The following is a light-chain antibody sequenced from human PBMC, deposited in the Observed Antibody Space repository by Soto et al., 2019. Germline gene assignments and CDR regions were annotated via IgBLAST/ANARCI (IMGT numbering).Light chain of an antibody. J-gene: IGKJ2*01. V-gene: IGKV3-20*01. CDR2: GAS. CDR3: QQYGSSPYT. Sequence: EIVLTQSAGSLSLSPGERAILSCRASQSFTSNYLAWYRHQPGQAPRLLIYGASSRATGIPDRFSGSGSGTDFTLIISGLEPEDSAVYYCQQYGSSPYTFGQGTKLEIK. CDR1: QSFTSNY.